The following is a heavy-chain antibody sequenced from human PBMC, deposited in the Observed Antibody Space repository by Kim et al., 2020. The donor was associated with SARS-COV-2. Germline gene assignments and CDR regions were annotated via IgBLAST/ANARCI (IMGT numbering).Heavy chain of an antibody. Sequence: NYAQNLQGRVTLTTDTSTSTALLELRRLRSDDTAVYFCARDRGYGDDTFDYWGQGTLVTVSS. V-gene: IGHV1-18*01. CDR3: ARDRGYGDDTFDY. J-gene: IGHJ4*02. D-gene: IGHD4-17*01.